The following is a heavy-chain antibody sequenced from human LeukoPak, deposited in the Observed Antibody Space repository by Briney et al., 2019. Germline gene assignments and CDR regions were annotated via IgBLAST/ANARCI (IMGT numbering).Heavy chain of an antibody. J-gene: IGHJ6*03. Sequence: PGGSLRLSCAASGFTFDDYTMHWVRQAPGKGLEWVSLIRWDGGCTYYADSVKGRFTISRDNSKNSLYLQMNSLRTEDTSLYYCAKSSYYYYMDVWGKGTTVTVSS. CDR2: IRWDGGCT. CDR3: AKSSYYYYMDV. V-gene: IGHV3-43*01. D-gene: IGHD5/OR15-5a*01. CDR1: GFTFDDYT.